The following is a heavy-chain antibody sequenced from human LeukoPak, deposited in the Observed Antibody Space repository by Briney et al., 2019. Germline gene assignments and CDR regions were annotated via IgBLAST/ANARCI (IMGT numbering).Heavy chain of an antibody. CDR2: IYTSGST. V-gene: IGHV4-4*07. Sequence: SETLSLTCTVSGGSISSYYWSWIRQPAGKGLEWIGRIYTSGSTNYNPSLKSRVTISVDTSKNQFSLKLSSVTAADTAVYYCARSGRPIIRWYFDLWGRGTLVTVSS. CDR3: ARSGRPIIRWYFDL. D-gene: IGHD5-12*01. CDR1: GGSISSYY. J-gene: IGHJ2*01.